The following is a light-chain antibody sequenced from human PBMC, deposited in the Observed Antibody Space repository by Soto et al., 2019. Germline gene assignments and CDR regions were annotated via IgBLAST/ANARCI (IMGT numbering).Light chain of an antibody. J-gene: IGLJ1*01. CDR2: DVT. CDR1: RSDVGGYNY. Sequence: QSALTQPASVSGSPGQSITISCTGTRSDVGGYNYVSWYQQHPDKAPKLMIYDVTTRPSGVSNRFSGSKSGNTASLTISGLQAEVEADYYCSSYSSSSTPYVFGTGTKLTVL. CDR3: SSYSSSSTPYV. V-gene: IGLV2-14*01.